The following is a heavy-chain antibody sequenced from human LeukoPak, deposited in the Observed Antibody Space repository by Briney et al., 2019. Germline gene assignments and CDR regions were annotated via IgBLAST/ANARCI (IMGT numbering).Heavy chain of an antibody. Sequence: GASVKVSCKASGYTFTGYYMHWVRQAPGQGLEWMGWINPNSGGTNYAQKFQGRVTMTRDTSISTAYMELSRLRSDDTAVYYCVKDDCINGVCYLGNWGQGTLVSVFS. V-gene: IGHV1-2*02. CDR1: GYTFTGYY. CDR2: INPNSGGT. CDR3: VKDDCINGVCYLGN. D-gene: IGHD2-8*01. J-gene: IGHJ4*02.